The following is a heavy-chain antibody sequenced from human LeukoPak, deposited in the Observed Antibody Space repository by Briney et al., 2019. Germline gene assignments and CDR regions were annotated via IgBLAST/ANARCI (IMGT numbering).Heavy chain of an antibody. D-gene: IGHD2-2*01. CDR1: GGTFSSYA. V-gene: IGHV1-69*01. J-gene: IGHJ3*02. Sequence: ASVKVSCKASGGTFSSYAISWVRQAPGQGLEWMGGIIPIFGTANYAQKFQGRVTITADESTSTAYMELSSLRSEDTAVYYCARVDVWGGEYQLLFSAAFDIWGQGTMVTVSS. CDR3: ARVDVWGGEYQLLFSAAFDI. CDR2: IIPIFGTA.